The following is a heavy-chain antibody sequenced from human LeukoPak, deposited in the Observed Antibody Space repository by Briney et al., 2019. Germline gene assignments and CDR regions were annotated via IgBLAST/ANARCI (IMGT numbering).Heavy chain of an antibody. CDR3: AKAPADYYYYMDV. CDR1: GFTFSSYS. J-gene: IGHJ6*03. Sequence: PGGSLRLSCAASGFTFSSYSMNWVRQAPGKGLEWVSYISSSGSTIYYADSVKGRFTISRDNAKNSLYLQMNSLRAEDTAVYYCAKAPADYYYYMDVWGKGTTVIISS. D-gene: IGHD5-12*01. CDR2: ISSSGSTI. V-gene: IGHV3-48*04.